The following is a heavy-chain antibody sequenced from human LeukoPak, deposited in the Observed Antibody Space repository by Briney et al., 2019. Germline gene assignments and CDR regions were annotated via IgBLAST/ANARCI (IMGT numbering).Heavy chain of an antibody. CDR3: ARQWEAADAFDI. D-gene: IGHD1-26*01. Sequence: AGSLRHSYASTGLTFSRDSVQWSLQAPAKRQEWVAVIWYDGSNKYYADSVKGRFTISRDNSKNTLYLQMNSLRAEDTRVYYCARQWEAADAFDIWGQGTMVTVSS. CDR2: IWYDGSNK. CDR1: GLTFSRDS. V-gene: IGHV3-33*01. J-gene: IGHJ3*02.